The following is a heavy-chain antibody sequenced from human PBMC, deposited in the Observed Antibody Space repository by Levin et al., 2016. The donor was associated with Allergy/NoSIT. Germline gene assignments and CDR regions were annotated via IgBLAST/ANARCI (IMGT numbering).Heavy chain of an antibody. V-gene: IGHV3-13*04. CDR1: GFTFSSYD. Sequence: GESLKISCAASGFTFSSYDMHWVRQATGKGLEWVSAIGTAGDTYYPGSVKGRFTISRENAKNSLYLQMNSLRAGDTAVYYCARVRGLGGRGARYFDLWGRGTLVTVSS. CDR3: ARVRGLGGRGARYFDL. J-gene: IGHJ2*01. D-gene: IGHD3/OR15-3a*01. CDR2: IGTAGDT.